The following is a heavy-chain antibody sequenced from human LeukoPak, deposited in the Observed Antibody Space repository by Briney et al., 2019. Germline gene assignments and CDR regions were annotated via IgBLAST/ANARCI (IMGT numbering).Heavy chain of an antibody. J-gene: IGHJ4*02. D-gene: IGHD3-22*01. Sequence: GGSLRLSCAASGFTFSNYALHWVRQAPGKGLEWVAVISYDGSNKYYADSVKGRFTISRDNSMNTMYLQMNSLRAEDTAVYYCARSEISGYYFDYWGQGTLVTVPS. V-gene: IGHV3-30-3*01. CDR2: ISYDGSNK. CDR1: GFTFSNYA. CDR3: ARSEISGYYFDY.